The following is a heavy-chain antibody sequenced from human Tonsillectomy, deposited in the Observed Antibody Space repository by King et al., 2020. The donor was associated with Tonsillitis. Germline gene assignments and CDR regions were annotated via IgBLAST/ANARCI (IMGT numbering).Heavy chain of an antibody. CDR1: GFTFSDYG. CDR2: ISYDGSNK. J-gene: IGHJ4*02. V-gene: IGHV3-30*18. D-gene: IGHD1-20*01. CDR3: AKACELNWNDVGLDY. Sequence: VQLVESGGGVVQPGRSLRLSCAASGFTFSDYGMHWVRQAPGKGLEWVAVISYDGSNKYYADSVKGRFTISRDNSKNTLYLQMNSLRAEDTAVYYCAKACELNWNDVGLDYWGQGTLVTVSS.